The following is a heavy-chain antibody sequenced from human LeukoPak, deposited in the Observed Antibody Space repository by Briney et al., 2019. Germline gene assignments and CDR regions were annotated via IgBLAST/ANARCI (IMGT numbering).Heavy chain of an antibody. Sequence: GGSLRLSCAASGFTFSSYWMSWVRQAPGKGLEWVANIKQDGSEKYYVDSVKGRFTISRDNAKNSLYLQMNSLRAEDTAVYYCARVRGISDSQISLRKYYFDYWGQGTLVTVSS. CDR2: IKQDGSEK. V-gene: IGHV3-7*01. D-gene: IGHD2/OR15-2a*01. CDR1: GFTFSSYW. J-gene: IGHJ4*02. CDR3: ARVRGISDSQISLRKYYFDY.